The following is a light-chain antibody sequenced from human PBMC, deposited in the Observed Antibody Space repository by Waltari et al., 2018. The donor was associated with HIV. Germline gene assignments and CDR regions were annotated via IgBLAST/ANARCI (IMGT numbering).Light chain of an antibody. CDR1: QSVSSN. J-gene: IGKJ2*01. V-gene: IGKV3-15*01. Sequence: EIVMTQSPATLSVSPGERATLSFRASQSVSSNLAWYQQKPGQPPRLLILGEASRTTGSVPRISSSGGETEDTLTINSRQAEDYAVNYCQQYNNWPPTFGQGTKLEIK. CDR2: GEA. CDR3: QQYNNWPPT.